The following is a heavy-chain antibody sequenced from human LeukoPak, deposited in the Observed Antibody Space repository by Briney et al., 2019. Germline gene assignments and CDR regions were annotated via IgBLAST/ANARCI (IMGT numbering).Heavy chain of an antibody. J-gene: IGHJ5*02. Sequence: GGSLRLSCAASGFTFSSYSMNWVRQAPGKGLEWVSSISSSSSYIYYADSVRGRFTISRDNAKNSLYLQMNSLRAEDTAVYHCAREYGGNSEPNWFDPWGQGTLVTVSS. CDR2: ISSSSSYI. D-gene: IGHD4-23*01. CDR3: AREYGGNSEPNWFDP. V-gene: IGHV3-21*01. CDR1: GFTFSSYS.